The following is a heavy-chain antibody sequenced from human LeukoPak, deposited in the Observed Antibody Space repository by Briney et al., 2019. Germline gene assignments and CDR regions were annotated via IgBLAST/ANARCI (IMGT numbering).Heavy chain of an antibody. CDR2: IYTSGST. V-gene: IGHV4-4*07. J-gene: IGHJ4*02. Sequence: PSETLSLTCTVSGGSISSYYWSWIRQPAGKGLEWIGRIYTSGSTNYNPSLKSRVTISVDKSTNQFSLKLRTVTAADTAVYCCARARLAVAGTIFDYWGQGTLVTVSS. D-gene: IGHD6-19*01. CDR3: ARARLAVAGTIFDY. CDR1: GGSISSYY.